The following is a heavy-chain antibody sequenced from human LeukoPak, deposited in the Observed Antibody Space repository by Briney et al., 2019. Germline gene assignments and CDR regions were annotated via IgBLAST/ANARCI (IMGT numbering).Heavy chain of an antibody. Sequence: GGSLRLSCAASGFTFSTYAMSWVRQAPGKGLEWVSVISGSGSTTYYADSVKGRFSISRDNSKNTLYLEMNSLRAEDTAVYYCAKGRQWLASHYFDHWGQGTLVTVSS. J-gene: IGHJ4*02. CDR3: AKGRQWLASHYFDH. V-gene: IGHV3-23*01. CDR1: GFTFSTYA. CDR2: ISGSGSTT. D-gene: IGHD6-19*01.